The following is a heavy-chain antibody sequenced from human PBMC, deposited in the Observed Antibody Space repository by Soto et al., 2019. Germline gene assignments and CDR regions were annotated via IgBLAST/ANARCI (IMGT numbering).Heavy chain of an antibody. CDR3: TTQITIFGVVIIAPGY. J-gene: IGHJ4*02. CDR1: GFTFCNAW. Sequence: GGSLRLSCAASGFTFCNAWMSWVRQAPGKGLGWVGRIKSKTDGGTTDYAAPVKGRFTISRDDSKNTLYLQMNSLKTEDTAVYYCTTQITIFGVVIIAPGYWGQGTLVTVSS. D-gene: IGHD3-3*01. V-gene: IGHV3-15*01. CDR2: IKSKTDGGTT.